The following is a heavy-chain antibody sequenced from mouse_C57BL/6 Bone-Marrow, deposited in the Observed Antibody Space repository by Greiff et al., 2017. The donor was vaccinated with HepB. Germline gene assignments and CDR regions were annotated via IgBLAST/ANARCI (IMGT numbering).Heavy chain of an antibody. J-gene: IGHJ4*01. CDR3: ASFSYVYPYVMDS. D-gene: IGHD6-2*01. Sequence: QVQLKQPGAELVKPGASVKMSCKASGYTFTSYWITWVKQRPGQGLEWIGDIYPGSGSTNYNEKFKSKATLTVDTSSSTAYMQLSSLTSEDSAVYYCASFSYVYPYVMDSWGQGTSVTVSS. CDR1: GYTFTSYW. V-gene: IGHV1-55*01. CDR2: IYPGSGST.